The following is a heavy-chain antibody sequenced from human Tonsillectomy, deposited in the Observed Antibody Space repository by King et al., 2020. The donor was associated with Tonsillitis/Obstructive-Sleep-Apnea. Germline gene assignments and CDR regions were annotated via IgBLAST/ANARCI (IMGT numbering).Heavy chain of an antibody. CDR1: GFTFSDYY. V-gene: IGHV3-11*01. Sequence: VQLVESGGGLVKPGGSLRLSCAASGFTFSDYYMSWIRQAPGKGLEWVSYISSSGSTIYYADSVKGRFTISRDNAKNSLYLQMNSLRAEDTAVYYCASDTCNSTSCYSYTWFDPWGQGTLLTVSS. CDR2: ISSSGSTI. J-gene: IGHJ5*02. CDR3: ASDTCNSTSCYSYTWFDP. D-gene: IGHD2-2*01.